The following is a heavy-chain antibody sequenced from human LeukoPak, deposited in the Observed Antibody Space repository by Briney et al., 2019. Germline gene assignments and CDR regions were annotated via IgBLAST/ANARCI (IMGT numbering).Heavy chain of an antibody. V-gene: IGHV3-66*01. CDR1: GFTFSSYA. Sequence: GGSLRLSCAASGFTFSSYAMSWVRQAPGKGLEWVSVIYTGGTTHYADSVKGRFTISRDNAKNTLYLQMNSLRAEDTAVYYCARRKVVSAYYYGMGVWGQGTTVTVSS. J-gene: IGHJ6*02. CDR3: ARRKVVSAYYYGMGV. CDR2: IYTGGTT. D-gene: IGHD2-2*01.